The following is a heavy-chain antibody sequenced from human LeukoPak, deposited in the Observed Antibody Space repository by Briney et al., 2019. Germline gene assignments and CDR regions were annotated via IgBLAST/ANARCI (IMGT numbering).Heavy chain of an antibody. CDR1: GFTFSSYA. CDR2: ISGSGDST. CDR3: AKGRSGVSSAAINY. J-gene: IGHJ4*02. Sequence: GGSLRLSCAASGFTFSSYAMSWVRQAPGKGLEWVSNISGSGDSTYYADSVKGRFTISRDNSKNTLHLQMNSLRAEDTAVYSCAKGRSGVSSAAINYWGQGTLVTVSS. D-gene: IGHD2-2*01. V-gene: IGHV3-23*01.